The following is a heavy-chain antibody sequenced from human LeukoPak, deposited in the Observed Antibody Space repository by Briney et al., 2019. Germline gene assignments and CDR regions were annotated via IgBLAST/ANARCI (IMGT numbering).Heavy chain of an antibody. V-gene: IGHV4-59*01. J-gene: IGHJ4*02. CDR2: IYYSGST. CDR1: GGSISSYY. Sequence: SETLSLTCPVSGGSISSYYWSWIRQPAGKGREWIGYIYYSGSTNYNPSLKSRVTISVDTSKNQFSLKLSSVTAADTAVYYCARATDLPAAFRYYFDYWGQGTLVTVSS. CDR3: ARATDLPAAFRYYFDY. D-gene: IGHD2-2*01.